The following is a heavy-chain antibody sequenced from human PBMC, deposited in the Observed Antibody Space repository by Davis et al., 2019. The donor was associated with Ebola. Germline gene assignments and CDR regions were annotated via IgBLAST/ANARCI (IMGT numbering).Heavy chain of an antibody. CDR3: ARWSSGRTSSASYYYIDV. V-gene: IGHV3-7*01. CDR2: INEDGSDK. J-gene: IGHJ6*03. Sequence: PGGSLRLSCAASGFTLRNYWMGWVRQAPGKGLEWVGNINEDGSDKYYVDSVKGRFTISRDNIKTSLSLQMTGLRAEDSAVYYCARWSSGRTSSASYYYIDVWGKGTTVTVSS. D-gene: IGHD6-6*01. CDR1: GFTLRNYW.